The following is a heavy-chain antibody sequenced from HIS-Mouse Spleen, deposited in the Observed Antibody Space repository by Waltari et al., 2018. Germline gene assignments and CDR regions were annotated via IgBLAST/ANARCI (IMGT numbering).Heavy chain of an antibody. CDR2: ISYDGSNK. CDR3: AKDKHHAFDY. J-gene: IGHJ4*02. CDR1: GFPFSSYV. Sequence: QVQLVESGGGVVQPGRSLRLSCAASGFPFSSYVMHGVRQAPGKGLEWVAVISYDGSNKYYADSVKGRFTISRDNSKNTLYLQMNSLRAEDTAVYYCAKDKHHAFDYWGQGTLVTVSS. V-gene: IGHV3-30*18.